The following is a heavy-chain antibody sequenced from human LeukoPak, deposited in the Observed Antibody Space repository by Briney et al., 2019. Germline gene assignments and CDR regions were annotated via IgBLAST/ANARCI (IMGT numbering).Heavy chain of an antibody. V-gene: IGHV3-48*03. Sequence: GGSLRLSCAASGFTFSSYEMNWVRQVPGKGLEWVSYISNSGNIIYYADSVKGRFAISRDNAKNTLYLQMNSLRAEDTAVYYCARDFDALDIWGQGTMVTVSS. CDR3: ARDFDALDI. CDR1: GFTFSSYE. CDR2: ISNSGNII. J-gene: IGHJ3*02.